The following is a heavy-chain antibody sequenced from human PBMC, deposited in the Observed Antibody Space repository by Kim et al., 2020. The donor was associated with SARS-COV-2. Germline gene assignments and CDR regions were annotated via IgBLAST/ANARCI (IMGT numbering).Heavy chain of an antibody. V-gene: IGHV1-18*04. CDR1: GYTFTSYG. Sequence: ASVKVSCKASGYTFTSYGISWVRQAPGQGLEWMGWISAYNGNTNNAQKLQGRVTMTTDTSTSTAYMELRSLRSDDTAVYYCARDTYYDFWSGDYKKGYFDYWGQGTLVTVSS. J-gene: IGHJ4*02. CDR2: ISAYNGNT. CDR3: ARDTYYDFWSGDYKKGYFDY. D-gene: IGHD3-3*01.